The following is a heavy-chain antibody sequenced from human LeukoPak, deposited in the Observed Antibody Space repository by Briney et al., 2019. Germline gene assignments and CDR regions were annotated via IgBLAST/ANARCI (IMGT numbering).Heavy chain of an antibody. CDR3: ARQYGDYRFSYYYYMDV. J-gene: IGHJ6*03. D-gene: IGHD4-17*01. CDR2: FIPIFGTA. CDR1: GGTFSSYA. Sequence: SVKVSCKASGGTFSSYAISWVRQAPGQGLEWMGGFIPIFGTANYAQKFQGRVTITTDESTSTAYMELSSLRSEDTAVYYCARQYGDYRFSYYYYMDVWGKGTTVTVSS. V-gene: IGHV1-69*05.